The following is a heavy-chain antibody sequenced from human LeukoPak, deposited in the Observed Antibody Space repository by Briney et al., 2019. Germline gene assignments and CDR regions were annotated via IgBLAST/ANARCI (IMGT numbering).Heavy chain of an antibody. CDR3: ARGTTPAAGPYKWFDP. CDR2: MNPNSGAT. CDR1: GYTFTSYG. Sequence: GASVKVSCKASGYTFTSYGISWARQAPGQGLEWMGWMNPNSGATKYAQKFQGRVTMTRDTSISTSYMELSRLISDDTAMYYCARGTTPAAGPYKWFDPWGQGTLVTVSS. V-gene: IGHV1-2*02. D-gene: IGHD6-13*01. J-gene: IGHJ5*02.